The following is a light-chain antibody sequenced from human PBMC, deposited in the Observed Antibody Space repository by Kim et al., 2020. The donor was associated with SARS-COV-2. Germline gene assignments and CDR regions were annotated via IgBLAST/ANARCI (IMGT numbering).Light chain of an antibody. CDR2: DNS. CDR3: QSYDSSLSALYV. J-gene: IGLJ1*01. Sequence: VTLSCTGSSSNIGAGYDVHWYRQLPGTAPKLLIYDNSNRPSGVPDRFSGSKSGTSASLAITGLQAEDEADYYCQSYDSSLSALYVFGTGTKVTVL. CDR1: SSNIGAGYD. V-gene: IGLV1-40*01.